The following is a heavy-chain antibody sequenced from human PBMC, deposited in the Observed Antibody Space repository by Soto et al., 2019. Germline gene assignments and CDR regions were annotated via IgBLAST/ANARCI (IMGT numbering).Heavy chain of an antibody. CDR3: ARAPGDYFDY. J-gene: IGHJ4*02. V-gene: IGHV4-31*03. CDR1: GCSISSGGYF. Sequence: QVPLQESGPGLVKPSTTLSLTCTFSGCSISSGGYFLSWVRQPPGKGPEWIGYIFYSRSTYYNPSLKSRVPLSVDTSKNQFSLKLSSVTAADTAVYYCARAPGDYFDYWGQGTLVTVSS. CDR2: IFYSRST.